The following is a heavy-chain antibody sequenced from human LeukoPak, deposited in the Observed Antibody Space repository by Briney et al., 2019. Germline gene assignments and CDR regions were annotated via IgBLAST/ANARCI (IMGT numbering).Heavy chain of an antibody. D-gene: IGHD1-1*01. J-gene: IGHJ4*02. CDR2: ISKSGDIT. CDR1: RFTFTNYA. Sequence: PGGSLRLSCAASRFTFTNYAMTWVRQAPGKGLEWISGISKSGDITFYADSVKGRFTISRDTSKSAVYLQMNNLRAEDTAIYYCAKDASTTNNFYFFDYWGQGALATVSS. CDR3: AKDASTTNNFYFFDY. V-gene: IGHV3-23*01.